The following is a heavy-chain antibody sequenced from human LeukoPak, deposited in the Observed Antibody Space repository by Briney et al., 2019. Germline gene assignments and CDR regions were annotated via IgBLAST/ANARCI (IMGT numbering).Heavy chain of an antibody. Sequence: GGSLRLSCAASGFTVSSNYMTWVRQAPGKGLEWVSVIYSGGRTSYADSVKGRFTISRDNSKNTLYLQMNSLRAEDTAVYYCARAVTSSSSWYKWVNWFDPWGQGTLVTVSS. CDR2: IYSGGRT. D-gene: IGHD6-13*01. CDR3: ARAVTSSSSWYKWVNWFDP. J-gene: IGHJ5*02. CDR1: GFTVSSNY. V-gene: IGHV3-53*01.